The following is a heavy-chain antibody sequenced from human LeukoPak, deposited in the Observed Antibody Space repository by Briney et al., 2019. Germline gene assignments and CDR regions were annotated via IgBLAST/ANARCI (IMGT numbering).Heavy chain of an antibody. D-gene: IGHD3-10*01. Sequence: SETLSLTCTVSGGSISDYYWSWIRQPPGKGLEWIAYIYHSGSTNYNPSLKSRVTISVDTSKNQFSLKLSSVTAADTAVYYCARVTRYYYGSGSRNYYYYGMDVWGQGTTVTVSS. CDR1: GGSISDYY. CDR2: IYHSGST. CDR3: ARVTRYYYGSGSRNYYYYGMDV. J-gene: IGHJ6*02. V-gene: IGHV4-59*01.